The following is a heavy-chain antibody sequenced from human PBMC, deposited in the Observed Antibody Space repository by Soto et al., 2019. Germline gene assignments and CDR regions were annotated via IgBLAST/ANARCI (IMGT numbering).Heavy chain of an antibody. J-gene: IGHJ4*02. V-gene: IGHV3-9*01. CDR1: GFKFDEYA. Sequence: EVQLVESGGGLVQPGRSLRLSCAASGFKFDEYAMHWVRQAPGKGLEWVSHISWNSGDIAYADSVKGRFTISRDNAKNDLYLQMTSLIAEDTALYYCARDYHSSSSFSDDWGQRTLVTVSS. D-gene: IGHD6-13*01. CDR2: ISWNSGDI. CDR3: ARDYHSSSSFSDD.